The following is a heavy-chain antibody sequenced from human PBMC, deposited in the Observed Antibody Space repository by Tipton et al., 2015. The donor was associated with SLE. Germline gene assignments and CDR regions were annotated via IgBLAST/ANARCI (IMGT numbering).Heavy chain of an antibody. CDR2: IYYSGST. J-gene: IGHJ4*02. Sequence: LRLSCTVSGGSVSSGSYYWSWIRQPPGKGLEWIGYIYYSGSTNYNPSLKSRVTISVDTSKNQFSLKLSSVTAADTAVYYCARGSYDSSGYSLGFDYWGQGTLVTVSS. CDR3: ARGSYDSSGYSLGFDY. D-gene: IGHD3-22*01. V-gene: IGHV4-61*01. CDR1: GGSVSSGSYY.